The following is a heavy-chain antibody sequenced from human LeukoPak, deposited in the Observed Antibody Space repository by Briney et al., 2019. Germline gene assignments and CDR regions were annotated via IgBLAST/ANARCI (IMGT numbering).Heavy chain of an antibody. CDR3: AKDQQYHSYGLAYYFDY. D-gene: IGHD5-18*01. CDR1: GFTFSSYG. V-gene: IGHV3-30*18. CDR2: ISSDGSNK. J-gene: IGHJ4*02. Sequence: PGGSLRLSCAASGFTFSSYGMHWVRQAPGKGLEWVTVISSDGSNKYYADSVKGRFTISRDNSKNTLYLQMNSLRAEDTAVYYCAKDQQYHSYGLAYYFDYWGQGTLVTVSS.